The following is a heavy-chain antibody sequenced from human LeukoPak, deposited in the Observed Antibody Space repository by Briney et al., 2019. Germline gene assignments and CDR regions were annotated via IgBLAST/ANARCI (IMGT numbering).Heavy chain of an antibody. CDR2: ISWNGGSI. Sequence: PGGSLRLSCAASGFTVSSNYMSWVRQAPGKGLEWVSGISWNGGSIGYADSVKGRFTISGDNAKNSLYLQMNSLRAEDMALYYCAKDSSSSSFIYFQHWGQGTLVTVSS. CDR3: AKDSSSSSFIYFQH. J-gene: IGHJ1*01. CDR1: GFTVSSNY. V-gene: IGHV3-9*03. D-gene: IGHD6-6*01.